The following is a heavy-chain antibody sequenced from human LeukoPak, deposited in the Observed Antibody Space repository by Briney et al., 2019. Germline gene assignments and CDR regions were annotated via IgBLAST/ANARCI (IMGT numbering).Heavy chain of an antibody. Sequence: SETLSLTCTVSSGSISSSSYYWGWIRQPPGKGLEWIGSIYYSGSTYYNPSLKSRVTISVDTSKNQFSLKLSSVTAADTAVYYCARVNVAAGTYFDNWFDPWGQGTLVTVSS. D-gene: IGHD6-13*01. CDR1: SGSISSSSYY. CDR3: ARVNVAAGTYFDNWFDP. V-gene: IGHV4-39*07. J-gene: IGHJ5*02. CDR2: IYYSGST.